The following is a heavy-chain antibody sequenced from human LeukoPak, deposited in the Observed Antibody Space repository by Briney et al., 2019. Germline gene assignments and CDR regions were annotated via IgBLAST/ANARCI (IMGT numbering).Heavy chain of an antibody. J-gene: IGHJ4*02. Sequence: GGSLRLSCAASGFTFSDYYMTWIRQASGKGLEWASYISSSGSTIYYADSVKGRFTISRDNAKNSLYLQMNSLRAEDTAVYYCASAAGYSSGRSFDYWGQGTLVTVSS. V-gene: IGHV3-11*04. CDR1: GFTFSDYY. CDR2: ISSSGSTI. CDR3: ASAAGYSSGRSFDY. D-gene: IGHD6-19*01.